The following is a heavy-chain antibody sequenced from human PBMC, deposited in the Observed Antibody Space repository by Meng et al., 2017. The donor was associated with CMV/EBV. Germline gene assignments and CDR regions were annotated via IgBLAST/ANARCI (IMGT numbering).Heavy chain of an antibody. CDR3: AKDRLYTDY. Sequence: GESLKISCAASGFTFSIYAMSWVRQAPGKGLEWVSSISGSGDSTYYADSVKGRFTISRDNSKNSLYLQMNSLRAEDTAVYYCAKDRLYTDYWGQGTLVTVSS. J-gene: IGHJ4*02. D-gene: IGHD2-8*01. V-gene: IGHV3-23*01. CDR2: ISGSGDST. CDR1: GFTFSIYA.